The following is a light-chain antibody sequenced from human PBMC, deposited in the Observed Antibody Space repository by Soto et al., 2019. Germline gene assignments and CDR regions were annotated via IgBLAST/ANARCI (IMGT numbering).Light chain of an antibody. V-gene: IGKV3-15*01. CDR3: QQYDNWPVT. Sequence: IVITHSPSTLAVSPVERVPLSCRASQSVTSNLAWYQHKPGQAPRLLISGASTGATGIPARFSGSGSGTEFTLTINSLQSEDFAVYYCQQYDNWPVTFGGGTKVDIK. CDR2: GAS. J-gene: IGKJ4*01. CDR1: QSVTSN.